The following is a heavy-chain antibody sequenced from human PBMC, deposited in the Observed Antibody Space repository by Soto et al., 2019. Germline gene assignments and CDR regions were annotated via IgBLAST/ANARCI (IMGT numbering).Heavy chain of an antibody. D-gene: IGHD3-10*01. J-gene: IGHJ4*02. CDR2: ISGSGGST. CDR1: GFTFSSYA. Sequence: GSLRLSCAASGFTFSSYAMSWVRQAPGKGLEWDSAISGSGGSTYYADSVKGRFTISRDNSKNTLYLQMNSLRAEDTAVYYCAKAFGGSGSYQDYWGQGTLVTVSS. V-gene: IGHV3-23*01. CDR3: AKAFGGSGSYQDY.